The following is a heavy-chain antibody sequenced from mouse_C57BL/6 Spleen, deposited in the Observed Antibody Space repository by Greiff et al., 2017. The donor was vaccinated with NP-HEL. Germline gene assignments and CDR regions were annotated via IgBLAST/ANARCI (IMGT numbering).Heavy chain of an antibody. Sequence: VKLQESGPELVKPGASVKISCKASGYAFSSSWMNWVKQRPGKGLEWIGRIYPGDGDTNYIGKFKGKATLTADKSSSTAYMQLSSLTSEDSAVYFCARLRDEDYWGQGTTLTVSS. CDR2: IYPGDGDT. V-gene: IGHV1-82*01. J-gene: IGHJ2*01. CDR1: GYAFSSSW. CDR3: ARLRDEDY.